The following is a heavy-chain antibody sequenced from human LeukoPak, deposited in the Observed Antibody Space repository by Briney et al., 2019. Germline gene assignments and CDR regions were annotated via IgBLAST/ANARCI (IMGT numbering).Heavy chain of an antibody. Sequence: SVKVSCKASGGTFSSYAISWVRQAPGQGLEWMGRIIPIFGIANYPQKFQGRVTITADKSTSTAYMELSSLRSEDTAVYYCARHIVVVPAASGVLDYWGQGTLVTVSS. CDR3: ARHIVVVPAASGVLDY. CDR1: GGTFSSYA. J-gene: IGHJ4*02. CDR2: IIPIFGIA. D-gene: IGHD2-2*01. V-gene: IGHV1-69*04.